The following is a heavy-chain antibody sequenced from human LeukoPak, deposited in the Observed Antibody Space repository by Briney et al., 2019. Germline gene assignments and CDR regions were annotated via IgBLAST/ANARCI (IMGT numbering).Heavy chain of an antibody. V-gene: IGHV4-59*01. Sequence: SETLSLTCTVSGGSISIRQPPGKGLEWIGYIYYSGYTDYNPSLKGRVTISLDKSKDQVSLKLSSVTAADTAMYYCARRGVGKQPYCSSTSCSPDYYYYMDVWGKGTTVTVSS. D-gene: IGHD2-2*01. J-gene: IGHJ6*03. CDR2: IYYSGYT. CDR1: GGSIS. CDR3: ARRGVGKQPYCSSTSCSPDYYYYMDV.